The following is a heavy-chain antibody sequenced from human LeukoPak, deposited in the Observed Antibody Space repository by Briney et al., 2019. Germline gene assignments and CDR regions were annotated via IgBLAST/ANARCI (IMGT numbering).Heavy chain of an antibody. V-gene: IGHV3-20*04. CDR3: AKDPDCTSGVCYTFFDY. CDR1: GFTFSSYS. J-gene: IGHJ4*02. D-gene: IGHD2-8*01. CDR2: ISLNGGST. Sequence: GGSLRLSCAASGFTFSSYSMNWVRQAPGKGLGWVSGISLNGGSTGYADSVKGRFTISRDNAKNSLYLQMNSLRAEDTAVYYCAKDPDCTSGVCYTFFDYWGQGTLVTVSS.